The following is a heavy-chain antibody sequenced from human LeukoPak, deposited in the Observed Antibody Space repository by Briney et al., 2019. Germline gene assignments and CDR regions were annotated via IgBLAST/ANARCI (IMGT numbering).Heavy chain of an antibody. Sequence: GGSLRLSCAASGLTFTDFWMNWVRLAPGRGLEWLANIKPDGNEKYYVDSVKGRFAISRDNAKNEVYLEMKSLRAEDTGVYYCSGRDSSRSPRAYWGQGTLVRVSS. CDR2: IKPDGNEK. V-gene: IGHV3-7*01. CDR1: GLTFTDFW. D-gene: IGHD2-2*01. CDR3: SGRDSSRSPRAY. J-gene: IGHJ4*02.